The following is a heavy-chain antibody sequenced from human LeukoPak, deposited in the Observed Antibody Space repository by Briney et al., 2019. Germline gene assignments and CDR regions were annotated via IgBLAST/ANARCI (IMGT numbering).Heavy chain of an antibody. V-gene: IGHV3-74*01. D-gene: IGHD6-13*01. CDR3: LRREAEGSNSWFYFDY. CDR2: VGSVGRKA. Sequence: GGSLRPAWAASGFTFDDNAVHWVRQAQGEGRGWASFVGSVGRKALYADCLQGRFTISRENAKNTVYLQMSGQSAEDTARYNCLRREAEGSNSWFYFDYWGQGTPVRVSS. J-gene: IGHJ4*02. CDR1: GFTFDDNA.